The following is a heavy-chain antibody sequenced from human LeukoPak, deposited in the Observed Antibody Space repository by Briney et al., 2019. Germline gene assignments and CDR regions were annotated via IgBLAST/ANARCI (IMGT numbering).Heavy chain of an antibody. D-gene: IGHD6-19*01. CDR2: SGNGDNT. V-gene: IGHV3-23*01. J-gene: IGHJ4*02. CDR3: AKTLSSGWSGKYYFDY. CDR1: GFTFSTYA. Sequence: GGSLRLSCAASGFTFSTYAISWVRQAPGKGLEWVSGSGNGDNTYYADSVKGRFTIYRDNSKSRLSLQMNSLRAADTAVYYCAKTLSSGWSGKYYFDYWGQGTLVSVSS.